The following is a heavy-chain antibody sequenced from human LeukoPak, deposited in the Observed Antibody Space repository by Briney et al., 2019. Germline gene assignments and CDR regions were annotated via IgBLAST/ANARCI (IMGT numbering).Heavy chain of an antibody. CDR2: TSESGGST. CDR3: ASYNPYY. D-gene: IGHD1-1*01. V-gene: IGHV3-23*01. Sequence: GGSLRLSCEASGFTFSSYAMGWVRQAPGKGLEWVSVTSESGGSTHYADSVKGRFTIYRDNSKNTLHLQMNSLRAEDTAVYYCASYNPYYGGQGTLVTVSS. J-gene: IGHJ4*02. CDR1: GFTFSSYA.